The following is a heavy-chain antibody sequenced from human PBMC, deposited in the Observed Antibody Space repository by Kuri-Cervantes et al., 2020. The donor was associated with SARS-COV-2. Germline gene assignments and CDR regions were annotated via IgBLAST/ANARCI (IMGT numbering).Heavy chain of an antibody. V-gene: IGHV3-30-3*01. CDR2: ISYDGSNK. CDR3: ATGIAEGSYLSAAFDI. Sequence: GESLKISCAASGFTFSSYWMHWVRQAPGKGLEWVAVISYDGSNKYYADSVKGRFTISRDNSKYTLYLQMNSLRAEDTAVYYCATGIAEGSYLSAAFDIWGQGTMVTVSS. CDR1: GFTFSSYW. D-gene: IGHD3-16*02. J-gene: IGHJ3*02.